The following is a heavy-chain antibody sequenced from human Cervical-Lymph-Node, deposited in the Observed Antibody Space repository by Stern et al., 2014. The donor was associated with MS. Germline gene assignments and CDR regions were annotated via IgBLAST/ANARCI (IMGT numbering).Heavy chain of an antibody. Sequence: MNWVRQAPGKGLDWVSSISSSSSYIYYADSVKGRFTISRDNAKNSLYLQMNSLRAEDTAVYYCARTGIAAAGTWYIDYWGQGTLVTVSS. V-gene: IGHV3-21*01. D-gene: IGHD6-13*01. CDR3: ARTGIAAAGTWYIDY. CDR2: ISSSSSYI. J-gene: IGHJ4*02.